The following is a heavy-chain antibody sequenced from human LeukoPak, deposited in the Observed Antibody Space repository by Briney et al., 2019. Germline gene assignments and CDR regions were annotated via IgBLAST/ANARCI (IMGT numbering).Heavy chain of an antibody. V-gene: IGHV4-59*01. CDR2: IYYSGST. CDR1: GGSISSYY. CDR3: ARDSGTTGEVKFDP. D-gene: IGHD3-10*01. J-gene: IGHJ5*02. Sequence: SETLSLTCTVSGGSISSYYWSWIRQPAGKGLEWIGYIYYSGSTNYNPSLKNRVTISVDTSKNQFSLKLSSVTAADTAVYYCARDSGTTGEVKFDPWGQGTLVTVSS.